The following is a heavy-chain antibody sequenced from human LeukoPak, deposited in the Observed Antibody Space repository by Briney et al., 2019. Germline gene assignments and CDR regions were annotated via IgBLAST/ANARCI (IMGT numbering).Heavy chain of an antibody. CDR1: GFTFSGSA. Sequence: GGSLRLSCAASGFTFSGSAMYWVRQASGKGLEWVGRIRSKANNYATAYAASVKGRFTISRDDSKNTVYLQMNSLKTEDTAVYYCTKEDDYYDGSGPPYWGQGTLVTVSS. CDR3: TKEDDYYDGSGPPY. J-gene: IGHJ4*02. CDR2: IRSKANNYAT. V-gene: IGHV3-73*01. D-gene: IGHD3-22*01.